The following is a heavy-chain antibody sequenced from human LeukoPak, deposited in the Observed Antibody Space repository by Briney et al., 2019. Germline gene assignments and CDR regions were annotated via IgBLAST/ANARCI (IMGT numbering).Heavy chain of an antibody. CDR1: GGSVSSHY. CDR3: ARGNTVTDYFDY. Sequence: PSETLSLTCTVSGGSVSSHYWSWIRQPPGKALEWIGYVYHSGSTKSNPSVESRATISIDTSKNQFSLKVTSVTAADTAVYYCARGNTVTDYFDYWGQGTLVSVSS. D-gene: IGHD4-17*01. V-gene: IGHV4-59*02. J-gene: IGHJ4*02. CDR2: VYHSGST.